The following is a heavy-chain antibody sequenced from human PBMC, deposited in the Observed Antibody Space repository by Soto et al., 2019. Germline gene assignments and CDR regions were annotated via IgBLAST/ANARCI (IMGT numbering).Heavy chain of an antibody. V-gene: IGHV1-8*01. CDR3: ARGKLVRNWFDP. CDR2: MNPNSGTA. CDR1: GYTFSSND. Sequence: QVQLVQSGAEVKKPGASVKVSCKASGYTFSSNDINWVRQATGQGLEWMGWMNPNSGTAGYAQKFQGRVTMTRNTSISTAYMELSSLTSEDTAVYYCARGKLVRNWFDPWGQGTLVTVSS. J-gene: IGHJ5*02.